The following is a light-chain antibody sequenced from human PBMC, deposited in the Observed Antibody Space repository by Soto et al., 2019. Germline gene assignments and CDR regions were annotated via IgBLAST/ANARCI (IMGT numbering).Light chain of an antibody. CDR2: GAS. J-gene: IGKJ2*01. CDR1: QGVNSDY. V-gene: IGKV3-20*01. CDR3: HQHFRSPRT. Sequence: EIVLTQSPGTLSLSPGERATFSCRASQGVNSDYFGWYQHKPGQAPRLLLSGASRRVTGTPDRFSGSGSGTDFSLTITRLEPEDFAVYYCHQHFRSPRTFGQGTKLEIK.